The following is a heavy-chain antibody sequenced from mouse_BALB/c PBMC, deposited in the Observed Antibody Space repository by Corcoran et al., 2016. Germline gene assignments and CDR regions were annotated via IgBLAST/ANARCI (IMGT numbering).Heavy chain of an antibody. D-gene: IGHD4-1*01. CDR2: INTYTGEP. J-gene: IGHJ2*01. CDR1: GYTFTNYG. V-gene: IGHV9-1*02. CDR3: ARGVNWAY. Sequence: QIQLVQSGAELKKPGETVKISCKASGYTFTNYGMNWVKQAPGKGLKWMGWINTYTGEPTYADDFKGRFAFSLETSASTAYLQINNLKNEDMATYFCARGVNWAYWGQGTTLTVSS.